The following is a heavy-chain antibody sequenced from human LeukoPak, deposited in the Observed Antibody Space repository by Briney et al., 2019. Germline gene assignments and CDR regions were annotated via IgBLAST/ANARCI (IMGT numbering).Heavy chain of an antibody. CDR1: GYTFTGYY. J-gene: IGHJ4*02. CDR2: INPNSGGT. V-gene: IGHV1-2*02. D-gene: IGHD2-8*01. Sequence: GASVKVSCKASGYTFTGYYMHWVRQAPGQGLEWMGWINPNSGGTNYAQKFQGRVTMTEDTSTDTAYMELSSLRSEDTAVYYCATVVYSPYWGQGTLVTVSS. CDR3: ATVVYSPY.